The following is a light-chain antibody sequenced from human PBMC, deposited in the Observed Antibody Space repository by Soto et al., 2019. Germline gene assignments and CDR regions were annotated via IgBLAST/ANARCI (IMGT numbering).Light chain of an antibody. Sequence: DIQLTQSPSSLSASVGDRVTITCRASQSTSTYLNWYQQKPGKAPKLLIYAASTLPSGATSRFSGGGSGTDFTLAINSLQPEDFATYYCQQSYSHPITFGQGTRLEIK. V-gene: IGKV1-39*01. CDR1: QSTSTY. CDR3: QQSYSHPIT. J-gene: IGKJ5*01. CDR2: AAS.